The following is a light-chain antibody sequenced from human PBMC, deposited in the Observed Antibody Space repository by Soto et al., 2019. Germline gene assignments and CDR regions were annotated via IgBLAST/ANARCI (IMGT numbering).Light chain of an antibody. J-gene: IGKJ4*01. Sequence: EIVLTQSPATLSLSPGERATLSRRASESVGSYLAWYQQKPGQAPRLLIYDASNRATGTPARFSGSGSGTDFTLTISSLEPEDFAVYYCQQRSNWPPLTFGGGTKVEIK. CDR2: DAS. CDR1: ESVGSY. CDR3: QQRSNWPPLT. V-gene: IGKV3-11*01.